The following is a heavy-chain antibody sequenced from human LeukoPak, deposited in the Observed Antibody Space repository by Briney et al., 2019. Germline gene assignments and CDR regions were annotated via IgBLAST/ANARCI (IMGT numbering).Heavy chain of an antibody. CDR2: ISGSGGST. Sequence: GGSLRLSCAASGFTFSSYAMSWVRQAPGKGLEWVSAISGSGGSTYYADSVKGRFTISRDNAKNSLYLQMNSLRAEDTAVYYCARDTAVIDYWGQGTLVTVSS. J-gene: IGHJ4*02. V-gene: IGHV3-23*01. CDR3: ARDTAVIDY. D-gene: IGHD4-11*01. CDR1: GFTFSSYA.